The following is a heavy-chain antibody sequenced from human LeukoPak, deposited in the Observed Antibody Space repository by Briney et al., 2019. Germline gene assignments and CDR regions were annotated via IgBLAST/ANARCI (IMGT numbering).Heavy chain of an antibody. J-gene: IGHJ6*02. V-gene: IGHV3-30-3*01. D-gene: IGHD4-17*01. CDR3: ARDTSDYGSYYYGMDV. CDR2: ISYDGSNK. Sequence: GGSLRLSCAASGFTFSNYVMSWVRQAPGKGLEWVAVISYDGSNKYYADSVKGRFTISRDNSKNTLYLQMNSLRAEDTAVYYCARDTSDYGSYYYGMDVWGQGTTVTVSS. CDR1: GFTFSNYV.